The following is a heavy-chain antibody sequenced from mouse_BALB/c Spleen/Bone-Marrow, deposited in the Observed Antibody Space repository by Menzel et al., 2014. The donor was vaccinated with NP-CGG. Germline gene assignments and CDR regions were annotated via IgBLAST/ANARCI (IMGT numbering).Heavy chain of an antibody. Sequence: VQGVESGPGLVAPSQSLSITCTVSGFSLTNYGLHWVRQPPGKGLEWLVVIWSDGSTTYNSALKSRLGINKDNSKSQVFLKMNSLQTDDTAIYYCARTGTRYTMDYWGQGTSVTVSS. CDR3: ARTGTRYTMDY. CDR1: GFSLTNYG. CDR2: IWSDGST. J-gene: IGHJ4*01. D-gene: IGHD4-1*01. V-gene: IGHV2-6*02.